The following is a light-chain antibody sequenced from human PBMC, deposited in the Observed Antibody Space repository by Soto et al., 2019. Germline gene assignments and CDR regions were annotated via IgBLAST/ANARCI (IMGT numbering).Light chain of an antibody. CDR1: SSDVGGYNY. V-gene: IGLV2-11*01. Sequence: QSALTQPRSVSGSPGQSVTISCTGTSSDVGGYNYVSWYQQHPGKAPKLMIYDVSKRPSGVPDRLSGSKSGNTASLTIAGLQAEDEADYYCCSYAGSYTHYVFGTGTKFTVL. CDR3: CSYAGSYTHYV. J-gene: IGLJ1*01. CDR2: DVS.